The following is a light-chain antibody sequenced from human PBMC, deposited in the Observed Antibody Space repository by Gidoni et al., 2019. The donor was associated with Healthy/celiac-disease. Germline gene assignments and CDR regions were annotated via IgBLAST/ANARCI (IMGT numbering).Light chain of an antibody. CDR2: AAS. Sequence: DIQMTQSPSSLSASVGDRVTITCRASPSITSYLNWYQQKPGQALKLLIYAASSLQSGVPSRLSCSGSGTDFTLTISSLQPEDFATYYCQQSYSTPPTFGQGTRLEIK. J-gene: IGKJ5*01. CDR3: QQSYSTPPT. CDR1: PSITSY. V-gene: IGKV1-39*01.